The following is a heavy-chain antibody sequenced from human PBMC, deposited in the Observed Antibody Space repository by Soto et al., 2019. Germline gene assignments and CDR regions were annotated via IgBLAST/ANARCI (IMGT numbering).Heavy chain of an antibody. CDR1: GFTFSSYG. CDR3: ARESMISSYYFDY. J-gene: IGHJ4*02. D-gene: IGHD3-22*01. V-gene: IGHV3-33*01. CDR2: IWYDGSNK. Sequence: QVQLVESGGGVVQPGRSLRLSCAASGFTFSSYGMHWVRQAPGKGLEWVAVIWYDGSNKYYADSVKGRFTISRDNSKNPLYLQMNSLRAEDTAVYYCARESMISSYYFDYWGQGTLVTVSS.